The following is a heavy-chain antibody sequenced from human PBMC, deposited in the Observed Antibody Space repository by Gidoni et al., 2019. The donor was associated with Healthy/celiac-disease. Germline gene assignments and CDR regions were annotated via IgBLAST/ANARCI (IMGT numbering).Heavy chain of an antibody. J-gene: IGHJ5*02. D-gene: IGHD3-3*01. CDR2: ISGSGGRT. CDR1: GFTFSSYA. CDR3: AKAAVLRFLEWLLSNWFDP. Sequence: EVQLLESGGGLVQPGGSLRLSCAASGFTFSSYAMSWVRQAPGQGLEWVSAISGSGGRTYYADAVKGRFTISRDNSKNTLYLQMNSLRAEDTAVYYCAKAAVLRFLEWLLSNWFDPWGQGTLVTVSS. V-gene: IGHV3-23*01.